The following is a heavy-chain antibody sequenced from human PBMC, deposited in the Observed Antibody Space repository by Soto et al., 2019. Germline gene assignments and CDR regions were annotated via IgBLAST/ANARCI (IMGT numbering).Heavy chain of an antibody. CDR2: IIPIFGTA. CDR3: ARDLGDSSGYDSALLLGYYGMDV. CDR1: GGTFSSYA. V-gene: IGHV1-69*01. Sequence: QVQLVQSGAEVKKPGSSVKVSCKASGGTFSSYAISWVRQAPGQGLEWMGGIIPIFGTANYAQKFQGRVTITADESTSTAYMELSSLRSEDTAVYYCARDLGDSSGYDSALLLGYYGMDVWGQGTTVTVSS. D-gene: IGHD3-22*01. J-gene: IGHJ6*02.